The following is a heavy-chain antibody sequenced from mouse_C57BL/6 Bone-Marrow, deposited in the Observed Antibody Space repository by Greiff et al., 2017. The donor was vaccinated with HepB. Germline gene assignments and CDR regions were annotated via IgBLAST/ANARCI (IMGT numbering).Heavy chain of an antibody. CDR3: ARESDYDYDGTDYFDY. CDR1: GYTFTSYW. V-gene: IGHV1-72*01. D-gene: IGHD2-4*01. J-gene: IGHJ2*01. Sequence: VQLQQPGAELVKPGASVKLSCKASGYTFTSYWMHWVKQRPGRGLEWIGRIDPNSGGTKYNEKFKSKATLTVDKPSSTAYMQLSSLTSEDSAVYYCARESDYDYDGTDYFDYWGQGTTLTVSS. CDR2: IDPNSGGT.